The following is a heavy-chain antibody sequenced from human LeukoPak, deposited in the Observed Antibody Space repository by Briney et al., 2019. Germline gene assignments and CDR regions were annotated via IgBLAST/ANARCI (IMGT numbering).Heavy chain of an antibody. J-gene: IGHJ3*02. CDR3: ARDVLSSGWYDGCAFDI. CDR2: ISSSSSYI. V-gene: IGHV3-21*01. CDR1: GFTFSSYS. D-gene: IGHD6-19*01. Sequence: GGSLRLSCAASGFTFSSYSMNWVRQAPGKGLEWVSSISSSSSYIYYADSVKGRFTISRDNAKNSLYLQMSSLRAEDTAVYYCARDVLSSGWYDGCAFDIWGQGTMVTVSS.